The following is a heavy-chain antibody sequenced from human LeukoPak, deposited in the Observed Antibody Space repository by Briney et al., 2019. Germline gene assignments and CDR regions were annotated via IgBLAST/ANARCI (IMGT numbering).Heavy chain of an antibody. CDR1: GFTFSSYA. Sequence: GGSLRLSCAASGFTFSSYAMHWVRQAPGKGLEWVAVISYDGSNKYYADSVKGRFTISRDNSKNTLYLQMNSLRAEDTAVYYCARDNVWAAAGSYYYYGMDVWGQGTTVTVSS. D-gene: IGHD6-13*01. CDR3: ARDNVWAAAGSYYYYGMDV. V-gene: IGHV3-30-3*01. J-gene: IGHJ6*02. CDR2: ISYDGSNK.